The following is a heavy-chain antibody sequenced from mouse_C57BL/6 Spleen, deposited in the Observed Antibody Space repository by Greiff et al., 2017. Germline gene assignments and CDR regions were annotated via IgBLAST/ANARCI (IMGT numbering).Heavy chain of an antibody. CDR2: INPSSGYI. J-gene: IGHJ2*01. CDR1: GYTFTSYG. Sequence: VMLVESGAELAKPGASVKLSCEASGYTFTSYGMHWVKQRPGKGLEWIGYINPSSGYIKYNQKFKDKATLTADKSSSTAYMQLSSLTFADSAVYYCARGPYGSSYDYWGQGTTLTVSA. CDR3: ARGPYGSSYDY. D-gene: IGHD1-1*01. V-gene: IGHV1-7*01.